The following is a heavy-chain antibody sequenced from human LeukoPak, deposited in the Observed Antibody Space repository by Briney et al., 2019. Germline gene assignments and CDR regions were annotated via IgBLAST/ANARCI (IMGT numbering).Heavy chain of an antibody. D-gene: IGHD2/OR15-2a*01. V-gene: IGHV3-7*01. Sequence: PGGSLRLSCAASGFNFRSSEMNWVRQAPGKGLEWVANTNQDGSAKNYVDSVRGRFTISRDNAENSLYLQMNSLRAEDTAVYYCAREGFLDYWGQGTLVTVSS. CDR2: TNQDGSAK. J-gene: IGHJ4*02. CDR3: AREGFLDY. CDR1: GFNFRSSE.